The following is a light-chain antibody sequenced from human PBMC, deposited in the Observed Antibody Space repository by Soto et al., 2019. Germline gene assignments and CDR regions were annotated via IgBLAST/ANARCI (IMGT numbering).Light chain of an antibody. V-gene: IGLV2-8*01. CDR3: SSFAGNNNLV. Sequence: QSALTQPPSASGSPGQSVTISCTGTSSDVGGYNYVSWYQQHPGKAPKLMISEVSKRPSGVPGRFSGSKSGNTASLTVSVLQAEDEADYYCSSFAGNNNLVFGGGTKLTVL. J-gene: IGLJ2*01. CDR1: SSDVGGYNY. CDR2: EVS.